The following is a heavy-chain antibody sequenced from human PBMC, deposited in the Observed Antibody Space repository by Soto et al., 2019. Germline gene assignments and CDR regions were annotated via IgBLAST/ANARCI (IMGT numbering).Heavy chain of an antibody. CDR2: ICSSSSTI. D-gene: IGHD2-15*01. CDR1: GFTFSSYS. V-gene: IGHV3-48*01. CDR3: ARDLVATYDY. J-gene: IGHJ4*02. Sequence: PGGSLRLSCAASGFTFSSYSMNWVRQAPGKGLEWVSYICSSSSTIYYADSVKGRFTISRDNAKNSLYLQMNSLRAEDTSVYYCARDLVATYDYWGQGTLVTVSS.